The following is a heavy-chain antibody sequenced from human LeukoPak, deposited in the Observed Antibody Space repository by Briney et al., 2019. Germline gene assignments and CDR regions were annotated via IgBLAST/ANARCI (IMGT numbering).Heavy chain of an antibody. CDR2: IHTSGST. J-gene: IGHJ6*03. V-gene: IGHV4-4*07. Sequence: SETLSLTCTVSGGSISSYYWSWIRQPAGKGLEWIGRIHTSGSTNYSPSLKSRVTMSVDTSKNQFSLKLRSVTAADTAVYYCARETSQKGAHYMDVWGKGTTVTISS. CDR3: ARETSQKGAHYMDV. CDR1: GGSISSYY. D-gene: IGHD3-16*01.